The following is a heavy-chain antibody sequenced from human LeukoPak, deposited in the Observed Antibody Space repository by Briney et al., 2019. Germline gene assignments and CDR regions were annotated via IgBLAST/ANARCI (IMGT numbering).Heavy chain of an antibody. D-gene: IGHD6-19*01. J-gene: IGHJ4*02. CDR1: GGTFSSYT. CDR2: IILIIGVA. Sequence: SVNVSCTASGGTFSSYTISWVRQAPGQGLEWIGRIILIIGVANYAQKFQGRVTITADKSTGTAYMELNSLRSEDTAVYYCARDLSWVAGILHYWGQGTIVTVSS. V-gene: IGHV1-69*04. CDR3: ARDLSWVAGILHY.